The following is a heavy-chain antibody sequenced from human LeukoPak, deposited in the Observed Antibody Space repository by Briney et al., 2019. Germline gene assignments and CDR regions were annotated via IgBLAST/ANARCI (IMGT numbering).Heavy chain of an antibody. J-gene: IGHJ4*02. Sequence: GGSLRLSCAVSGFTVSDNYMSWVRQAPGKGLEWVSIIYRGGNAYYADSVRGRFTISRDNAKNSLYLQMNSLRVEDTAVYYCAKEGRSLQTYWGQGTLVTVSS. V-gene: IGHV3-53*01. CDR3: AKEGRSLQTY. CDR2: IYRGGNA. D-gene: IGHD5-24*01. CDR1: GFTVSDNY.